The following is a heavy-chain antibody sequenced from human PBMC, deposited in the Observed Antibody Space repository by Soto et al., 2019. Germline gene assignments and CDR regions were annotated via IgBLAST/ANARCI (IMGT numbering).Heavy chain of an antibody. D-gene: IGHD3-22*01. CDR1: GFTFSSYG. CDR3: ARAPDSSGYHNPIDY. CDR2: IWYDGSNK. V-gene: IGHV3-33*01. Sequence: GGSLRLSCAASGFTFSSYGMHWVRQAPGKGLEWVAVIWYDGSNKYYADSVKGRFTISRDNSKNTLYLQMNSLRAEDTAVYYCARAPDSSGYHNPIDYWGQGTLVTVSS. J-gene: IGHJ4*02.